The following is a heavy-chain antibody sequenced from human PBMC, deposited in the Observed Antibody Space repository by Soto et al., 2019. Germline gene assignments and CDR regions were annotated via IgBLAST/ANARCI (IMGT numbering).Heavy chain of an antibody. Sequence: SETLSLTCTVSGGSISSYYWSWIRQPPGRGLEWIGYIYYSGSTNYNPSLKSRVTISVDTSKNQFSLKLSSVTAADTAVYYCARVSSIGGSGYYYVDYWGQGTLVTVSS. J-gene: IGHJ4*02. CDR3: ARVSSIGGSGYYYVDY. V-gene: IGHV4-59*01. D-gene: IGHD3-22*01. CDR1: GGSISSYY. CDR2: IYYSGST.